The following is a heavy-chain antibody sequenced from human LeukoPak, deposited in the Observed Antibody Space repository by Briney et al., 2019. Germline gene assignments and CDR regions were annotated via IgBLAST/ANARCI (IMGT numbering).Heavy chain of an antibody. J-gene: IGHJ4*02. V-gene: IGHV4-38-2*02. CDR3: ASTITVTTDY. CDR1: GYSISSGYY. CDR2: IYHSGGT. Sequence: PSETLSLTCTVSGYSISSGYYWGWIRQPPGKGLEWIGSIYHSGGTYYNPSLKSRVTISVDTSRNQFSLKLTSVTAADTAVYYCASTITVTTDYWGQGTLATVSS. D-gene: IGHD4-17*01.